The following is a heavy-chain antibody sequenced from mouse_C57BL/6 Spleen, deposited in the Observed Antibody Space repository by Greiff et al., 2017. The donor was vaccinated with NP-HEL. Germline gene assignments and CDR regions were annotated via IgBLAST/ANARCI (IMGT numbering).Heavy chain of an antibody. D-gene: IGHD1-1*01. CDR1: GYTFTSYW. J-gene: IGHJ1*03. CDR3: ARENDYGSSNWYFDV. V-gene: IGHV1-52*01. Sequence: QVHVKQPGAELVRPGSSVKLSCKASGYTFTSYWMHWVKQRPIQGLEWIGNIDPSDSETHYNQKFKDKATLTVDKSSSTAYMQLSSLTSEDSAVYYCARENDYGSSNWYFDVWGTGTTVTVSS. CDR2: IDPSDSET.